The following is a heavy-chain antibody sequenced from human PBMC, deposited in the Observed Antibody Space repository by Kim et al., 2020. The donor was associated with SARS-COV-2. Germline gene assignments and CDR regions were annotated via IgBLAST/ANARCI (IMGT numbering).Heavy chain of an antibody. V-gene: IGHV3-21*01. J-gene: IGHJ4*03. CDR2: ISTSSAFI. CDR1: GFTFSRYT. Sequence: GGSLRLSCAISGFTFSRYTMNWVRQAPGKGLEWVSSISTSSAFIYYADSVKGRFTISRDNAKNSLYLQMDSLRDDDTAVYYCARDGETCTSTTCYFDYWG. D-gene: IGHD2-2*01. CDR3: ARDGETCTSTTCYFDY.